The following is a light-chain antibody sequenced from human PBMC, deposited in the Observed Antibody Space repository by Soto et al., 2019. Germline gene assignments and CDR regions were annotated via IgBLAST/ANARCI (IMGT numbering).Light chain of an antibody. V-gene: IGKV1-39*01. Sequence: DIQMTQSPYSLYATVGDRVTKTSRASQSISSYLNWYQQKPGKAPKLLIYAASSLQSGVPSRFSGSGSGTDFTLTISSLQPEDFATYYCQQSYSTPRLTFGGGTKV. J-gene: IGKJ4*01. CDR3: QQSYSTPRLT. CDR1: QSISSY. CDR2: AAS.